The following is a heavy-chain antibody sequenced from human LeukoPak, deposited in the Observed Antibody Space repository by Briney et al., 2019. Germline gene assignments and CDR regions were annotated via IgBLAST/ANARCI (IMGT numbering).Heavy chain of an antibody. V-gene: IGHV4-38-2*02. Sequence: SETLSLTCTVSGYSISSGYYWGWIRQPPGKGLEWIGSIYHSGSTYYNPSLKSRVTISVDTSKNQFSLKLNSVTAADTAMYYCARPTGSSSWYRGAFDIWGQGTMVTVSS. CDR3: ARPTGSSSWYRGAFDI. CDR1: GYSISSGYY. J-gene: IGHJ3*02. D-gene: IGHD6-13*01. CDR2: IYHSGST.